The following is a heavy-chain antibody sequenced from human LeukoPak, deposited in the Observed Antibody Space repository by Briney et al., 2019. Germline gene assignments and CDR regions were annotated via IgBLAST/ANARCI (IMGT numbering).Heavy chain of an antibody. CDR3: AGLGGTVTWDY. V-gene: IGHV3-48*03. CDR2: ISSSGSTI. CDR1: GFTFSSYE. D-gene: IGHD4-17*01. Sequence: PGGSLRLSCAASGFTFSSYEMNWVRQAPGKGLEWASYISSSGSTIYYADSVKGRFTISRDNAKNSLYLQMNGLRVEDTAVYYCAGLGGTVTWDYWGQGTLVTVSS. J-gene: IGHJ4*02.